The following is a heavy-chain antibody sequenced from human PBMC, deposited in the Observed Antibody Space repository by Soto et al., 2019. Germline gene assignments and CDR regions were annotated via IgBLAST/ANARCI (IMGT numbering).Heavy chain of an antibody. Sequence: SETLSLTCTVSGGSISSYYWSWIRQPPGKGLEWIGYIYASGSTNYNPSLKSRITISVDTSKNQFSLKLSSVTAADTAVYYCARGGTTWMEYFPHWVQGTLVTVS. CDR1: GGSISSYY. V-gene: IGHV4-59*01. CDR2: IYASGST. CDR3: ARGGTTWMEYFPH. D-gene: IGHD1-1*01. J-gene: IGHJ1*01.